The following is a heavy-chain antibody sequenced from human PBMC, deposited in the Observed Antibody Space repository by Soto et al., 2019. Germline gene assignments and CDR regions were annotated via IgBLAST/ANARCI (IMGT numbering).Heavy chain of an antibody. CDR2: IWYDGSNK. CDR3: AKDRRYSGYDPGAYFDF. V-gene: IGHV3-33*06. D-gene: IGHD5-12*01. J-gene: IGHJ4*02. CDR1: GFTFSSYG. Sequence: GGSLRLSCAASGFTFSSYGMHWVRQAPGKGLEWVAVIWYDGSNKYYADTVKGRFTISRDNSKNTLYLQMNSLRADDTAVYYCAKDRRYSGYDPGAYFDFWGQGTLVTVSS.